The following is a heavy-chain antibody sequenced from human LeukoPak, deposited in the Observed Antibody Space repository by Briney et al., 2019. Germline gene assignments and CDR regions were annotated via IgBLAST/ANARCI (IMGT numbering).Heavy chain of an antibody. CDR2: IIPILGIA. Sequence: SVKVSCKASGGTFSSYAISWVRQAPGQGLEWMGRIIPILGIANYAQKFQGRVTITADKSTSTAYMELSSLRSEDTAVYYCARAADYSNYVGWFDPWGQGTLVTVSS. V-gene: IGHV1-69*04. J-gene: IGHJ5*02. CDR1: GGTFSSYA. D-gene: IGHD4-4*01. CDR3: ARAADYSNYVGWFDP.